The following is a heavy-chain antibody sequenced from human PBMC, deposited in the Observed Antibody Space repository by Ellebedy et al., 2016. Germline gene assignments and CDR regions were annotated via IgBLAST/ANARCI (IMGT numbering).Heavy chain of an antibody. CDR2: INPDSGDT. D-gene: IGHD5-24*01. CDR3: AREVRWQQLPRFQD. V-gene: IGHV1-2*02. CDR1: GYTFTDYY. J-gene: IGHJ1*01. Sequence: ASVKVSCXASGYTFTDYYVYWVRQAPGQGLEWMGWINPDSGDTKYVQKFQGRFTMTRDTSISTAYMELSRLKSDDTAVYYCAREVRWQQLPRFQDWGQGTLVIVSS.